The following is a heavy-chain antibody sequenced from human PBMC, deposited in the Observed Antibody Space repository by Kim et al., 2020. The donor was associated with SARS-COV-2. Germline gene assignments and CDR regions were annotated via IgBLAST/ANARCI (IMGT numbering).Heavy chain of an antibody. CDR3: ARRVGGSYQQFDY. Sequence: SETLSLTCTVSGGSITSYYWSWIRQPPGKGLEWIGYIYYSGSTNYNPSLTSRVTISVDTSKNQFSLKLSSVTAADTAVYYCARRVGGSYQQFDYWGQGTL. D-gene: IGHD1-26*01. J-gene: IGHJ4*02. CDR1: GGSITSYY. CDR2: IYYSGST. V-gene: IGHV4-59*08.